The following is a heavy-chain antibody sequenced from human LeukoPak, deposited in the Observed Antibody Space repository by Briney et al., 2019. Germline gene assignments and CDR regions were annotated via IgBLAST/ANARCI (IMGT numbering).Heavy chain of an antibody. Sequence: GGSLRLSCAASGFTFSSYWMSWVRQAPGNGLEWVANINQDESEKYYVDSVKGRFTISRDNAKNTLYLQMNSLRAEDTAVYYCVGDGYRKGYWGQGTLVTVSS. J-gene: IGHJ4*02. CDR2: INQDESEK. V-gene: IGHV3-7*03. CDR3: VGDGYRKGY. CDR1: GFTFSSYW. D-gene: IGHD5-24*01.